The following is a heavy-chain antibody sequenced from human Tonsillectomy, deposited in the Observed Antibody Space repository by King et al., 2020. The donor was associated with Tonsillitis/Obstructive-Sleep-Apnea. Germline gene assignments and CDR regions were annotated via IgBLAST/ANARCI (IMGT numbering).Heavy chain of an antibody. CDR3: ARIDTRRWAFDI. CDR2: IDWDDDK. CDR1: GFSLSTSGMC. V-gene: IGHV2-70*11. Sequence: TLKESGPALVKPTQTLTLTCTFSGFSLSTSGMCVSWIRQPPGKALEWLARIDWDDDKYYSTSLKTRLTISKDTSKNQVVLTMTNMDPVDTATYYYARIDTRRWAFDIWGQGTMVTVSS. D-gene: IGHD5-24*01. J-gene: IGHJ3*02.